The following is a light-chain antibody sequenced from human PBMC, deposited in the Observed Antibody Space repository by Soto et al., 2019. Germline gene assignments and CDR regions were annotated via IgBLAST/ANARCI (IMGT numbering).Light chain of an antibody. CDR1: RSNVGSNN. CDR2: SNN. Sequence: QSVLTQPPSASGTPGQRITISCSGSRSNVGSNNVNWYQQLPGTAPKLLIYSNNRRPSGVPDRFSGSKSGTSASLAISGLQSDDEADYYCATWDDSLNAAVFGGGTQLTVL. J-gene: IGLJ7*01. CDR3: ATWDDSLNAAV. V-gene: IGLV1-44*01.